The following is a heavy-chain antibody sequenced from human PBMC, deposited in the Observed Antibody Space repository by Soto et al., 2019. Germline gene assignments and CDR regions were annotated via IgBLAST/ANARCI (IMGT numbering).Heavy chain of an antibody. J-gene: IGHJ4*02. CDR1: GYTFTSYN. Sequence: QVPLMQSGAAVKKPGASVQVSCKASGYTFTSYNVHWVRQAPGQGLEWMGIIYASGGSTTYAQTFQGRLTVTRDKSTSIVYMALSSLRSHDTSVYYCFRGGFPDYGKEGRYWGQSTLVTVSS. CDR2: IYASGGST. CDR3: FRGGFPDYGKEGRY. V-gene: IGHV1-46*01. D-gene: IGHD4-17*01.